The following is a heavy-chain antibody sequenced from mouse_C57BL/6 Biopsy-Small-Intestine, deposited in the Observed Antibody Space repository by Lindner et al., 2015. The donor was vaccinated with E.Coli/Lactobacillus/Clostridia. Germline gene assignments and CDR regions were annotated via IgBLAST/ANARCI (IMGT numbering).Heavy chain of an antibody. D-gene: IGHD2-1*01. V-gene: IGHV1-15*01. CDR2: IDPATGGT. Sequence: VQLQESGAELVRPGASVTLSCKASGYTFTDYEMCWVKQTPVHGLEWIGAIDPATGGTAYNQKFKGKAILTADKSSSTAYMELRSLTSEDSAVYYCSTSNDMPHYYAVDYWGQGTSVTVSS. J-gene: IGHJ4*01. CDR1: GYTFTDYE. CDR3: STSNDMPHYYAVDY.